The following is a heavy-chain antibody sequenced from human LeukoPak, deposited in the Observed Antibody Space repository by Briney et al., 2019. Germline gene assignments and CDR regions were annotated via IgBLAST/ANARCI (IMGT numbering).Heavy chain of an antibody. V-gene: IGHV3-48*04. CDR1: GFTFSIYS. D-gene: IGHD4-17*01. CDR3: AAGGVKTTFTTPIDH. J-gene: IGHJ4*02. Sequence: QPGGSLRLSCAASGFTFSIYSMNWVRQAPGKGLECVSYISSSNSTIYYADSVKGRFTISRDNAKNSLYLQMNSLRAEDTAVYYCAAGGVKTTFTTPIDHWGQGTLVTVSS. CDR2: ISSSNSTI.